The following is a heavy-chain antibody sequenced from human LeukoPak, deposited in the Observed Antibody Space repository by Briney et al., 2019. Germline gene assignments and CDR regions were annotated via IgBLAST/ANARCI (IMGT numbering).Heavy chain of an antibody. D-gene: IGHD2-15*01. CDR3: ARDVAVVAATPWFDP. V-gene: IGHV1-69*13. CDR1: GGTFSSYA. CDR2: IIPIFGTA. J-gene: IGHJ5*02. Sequence: RGASVKVSCKASGGTFSSYAISWVRQAPGQGLEWMGGIIPIFGTANYAQKFQGRVTITADESTSTAYMELSSLRSEDTAVYYCARDVAVVAATPWFDPWGQGTLVTVSS.